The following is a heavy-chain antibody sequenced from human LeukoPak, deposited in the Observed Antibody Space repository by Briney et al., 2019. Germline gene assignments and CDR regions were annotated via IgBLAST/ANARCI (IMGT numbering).Heavy chain of an antibody. D-gene: IGHD3-22*01. CDR1: GGSISSGDYY. Sequence: SETLFLTCTVSGGSISSGDYYWSWIRQPPGKGLVWIGYIYDSGSTYYNPSLKSRVTISVDTSKKQFSLKLSSVTAADTAVYYCARGDYDSSGYYYPDFDYWGQGTLVTVSS. CDR2: IYDSGST. J-gene: IGHJ4*02. CDR3: ARGDYDSSGYYYPDFDY. V-gene: IGHV4-30-4*01.